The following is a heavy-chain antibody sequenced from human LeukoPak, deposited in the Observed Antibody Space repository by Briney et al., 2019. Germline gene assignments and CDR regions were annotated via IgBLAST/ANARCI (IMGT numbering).Heavy chain of an antibody. CDR1: GGSFSGYY. V-gene: IGHV4-34*01. Sequence: SETLSLTCAVYGGSFSGYYWSWIRQPPGKGLEWIGEINHSGSTNYNPSLESRVTISVDTSKNQFSLKLSSVTAADTAVYYCASSSGYFPFDYWGQGTLVTVSS. D-gene: IGHD3-22*01. CDR3: ASSSGYFPFDY. CDR2: INHSGST. J-gene: IGHJ4*02.